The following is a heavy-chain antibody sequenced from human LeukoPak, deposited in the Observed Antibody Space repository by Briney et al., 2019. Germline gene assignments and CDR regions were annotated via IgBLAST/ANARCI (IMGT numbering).Heavy chain of an antibody. V-gene: IGHV4-59*08. CDR1: GGSISSSY. D-gene: IGHD6-19*01. CDR3: ATWGIAVAGTFDY. CDR2: IYYSGST. J-gene: IGHJ4*02. Sequence: PSETLSLTCTVSGGSISSSYWSWLRQPPGKGLEWIGYIYYSGSTNYNPSFKSRVAISVDTSKNQFSLKLSSVTAADTAVYYCATWGIAVAGTFDYWGQGTLVTVST.